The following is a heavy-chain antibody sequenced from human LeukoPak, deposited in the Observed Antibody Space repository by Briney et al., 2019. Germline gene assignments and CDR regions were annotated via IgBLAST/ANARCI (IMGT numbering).Heavy chain of an antibody. CDR3: ARNSMIRGAGDGTDV. Sequence: GGSLRLSCAASGFTFSAYWMSWVRQAPGKGLEWVANEKQDESEKYYVDSVKGRFTISRDNAKNSLYLQMNSLRAEDTAVYYCARNSMIRGAGDGTDVWGQGTTVTVSS. V-gene: IGHV3-7*01. CDR1: GFTFSAYW. J-gene: IGHJ6*02. CDR2: EKQDESEK. D-gene: IGHD3-10*01.